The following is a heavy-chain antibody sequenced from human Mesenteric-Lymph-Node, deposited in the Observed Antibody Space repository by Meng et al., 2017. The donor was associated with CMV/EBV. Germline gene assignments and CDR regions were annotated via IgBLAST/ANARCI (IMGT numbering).Heavy chain of an antibody. V-gene: IGHV4-34*01. CDR3: VRGRYYDGGDYYGRHWFDA. D-gene: IGHD3-22*01. J-gene: IGHJ5*02. CDR1: GATFSGYY. Sequence: GSLRLSCAVSGATFSGYYWTWIRQAPGKGLEWIGEINHSGRATYNPSLKSRVAMSVDTSKNQFTLRLSSVTAAETAVYYCVRGRYYDGGDYYGRHWFDAWGQGTLVTVSS. CDR2: INHSGRA.